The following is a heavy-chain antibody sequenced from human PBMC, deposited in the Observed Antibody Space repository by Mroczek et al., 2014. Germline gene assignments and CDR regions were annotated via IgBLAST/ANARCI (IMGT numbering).Heavy chain of an antibody. J-gene: IGHJ1*01. CDR3: AKAGGGIAAAGTAEYFQH. CDR1: GFTFSSYG. D-gene: IGHD6-13*01. V-gene: IGHV3-30*18. Sequence: SGGGVVQPGRSLRLSCAASGFTFSSYGMHWVRQAPGKGLEWVAVISYDGSNKYYADSVKGRFTISRDNSKNTLYLQMNSLRAEDTAVYYCAKAGGGIAAAGTAEYFQHWGQGTLVTVSS. CDR2: ISYDGSNK.